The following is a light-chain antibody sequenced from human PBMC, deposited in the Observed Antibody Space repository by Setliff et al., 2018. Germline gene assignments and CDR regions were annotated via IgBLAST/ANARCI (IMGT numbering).Light chain of an antibody. CDR2: DVS. V-gene: IGLV2-14*03. CDR1: SNDVGAYDL. Sequence: QSVLTQPASVSGSPGQSITISCSGTSNDVGAYDLVSWYQQHPGKVPKLIIFDVSNRPSGVSRRFSGSKSGNTASLTISGLQADDEADYYCCAYTASTTYVFVNGTKVTVL. CDR3: CAYTASTTYV. J-gene: IGLJ1*01.